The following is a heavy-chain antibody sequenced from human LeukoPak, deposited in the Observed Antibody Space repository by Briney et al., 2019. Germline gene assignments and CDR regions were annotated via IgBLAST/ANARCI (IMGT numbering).Heavy chain of an antibody. Sequence: GGSLRLSCAASGFTCSSYWMSWVRQAPGQGLEWVANIKQDGSEKYYVDSVKGRFTISRDNAKNSLYLQMNSLRAEDTAVYYCARGSFGVVIRYYYYYYYMDVWGKGTTVTVSS. J-gene: IGHJ6*03. CDR1: GFTCSSYW. CDR2: IKQDGSEK. D-gene: IGHD3-3*01. V-gene: IGHV3-7*01. CDR3: ARGSFGVVIRYYYYYYYMDV.